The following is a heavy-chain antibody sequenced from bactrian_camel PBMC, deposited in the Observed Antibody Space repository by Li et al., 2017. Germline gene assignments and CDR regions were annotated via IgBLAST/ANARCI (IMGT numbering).Heavy chain of an antibody. V-gene: IGHV3S53*01. CDR1: RYSTRNMC. D-gene: IGHD6*01. CDR2: IAGSGST. CDR3: AADGSCSAWYGNFVNTY. Sequence: HVQLVESGGGSVQAGGSLRLSCAASRYSTRNMCMGWVRQAPGKEREGVAVIAGSGSTGYADSVNGRFAISKDNAKNTLYLQMNDLKPDDSAMYYCAADGSCSAWYGNFVNTYWGRGTQVTVS. J-gene: IGHJ4*01.